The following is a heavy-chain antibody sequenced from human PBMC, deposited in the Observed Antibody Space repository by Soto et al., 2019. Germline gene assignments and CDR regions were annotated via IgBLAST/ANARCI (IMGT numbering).Heavy chain of an antibody. CDR2: IYYSGST. J-gene: IGHJ6*03. CDR3: AGKSPIHYYYYMDV. D-gene: IGHD3-9*01. CDR1: GGSISSYY. Sequence: SETLSLTCTVSGGSISSYYWSWIRQPPGKGLEWIGYIYYSGSTNYNPSLKSRVTISVDTSKNQFSLKLSSVTAADTAVYYCAGKSPIHYYYYMDVWGKGTTVTVSS. V-gene: IGHV4-59*01.